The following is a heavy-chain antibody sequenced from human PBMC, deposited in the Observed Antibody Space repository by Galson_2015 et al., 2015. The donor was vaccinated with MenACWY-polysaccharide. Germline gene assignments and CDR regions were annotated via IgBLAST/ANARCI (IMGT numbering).Heavy chain of an antibody. J-gene: IGHJ4*02. Sequence: SLRLSCAASGFTFSTYWMHWVRQAPGKGLGWVSRIKRDGSSTGDADYVKVRFTIYRDNAKNTLYLQMNSLRAEDTAVYYCARGYSGYDWGQGTLVTVSS. CDR3: ARGYSGYD. D-gene: IGHD5-12*01. CDR2: IKRDGSST. V-gene: IGHV3-74*01. CDR1: GFTFSTYW.